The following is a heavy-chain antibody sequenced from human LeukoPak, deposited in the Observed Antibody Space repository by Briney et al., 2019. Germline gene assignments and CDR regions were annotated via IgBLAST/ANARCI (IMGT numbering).Heavy chain of an antibody. CDR1: GFTFSYVW. D-gene: IGHD3-3*01. V-gene: IGHV3-11*04. Sequence: GGSLRLSCAASGFTFSYVWMSWVRQAPGKGLEWISYISNSGRNMFYGDSVKGRFTIYRDNAKNSLYLQMTSLRAEDTAVYYCARDRDFWSGYYSVWGQGTLVTVSS. J-gene: IGHJ4*02. CDR3: ARDRDFWSGYYSV. CDR2: ISNSGRNM.